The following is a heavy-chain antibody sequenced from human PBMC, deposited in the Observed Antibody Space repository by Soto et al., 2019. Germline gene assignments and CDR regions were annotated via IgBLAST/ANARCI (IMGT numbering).Heavy chain of an antibody. CDR2: ISGSGGST. J-gene: IGHJ6*02. V-gene: IGHV3-23*01. D-gene: IGHD3-3*01. Sequence: GGSLRLSCAASGFTFSSYAMSWVRQAPGKGLEWVSAISGSGGSTYYADSVKGRFTISRDNSKNTLYLQMNSLRAEDTAVYYCAKGFRGYYDFWSGYYVGMDVWGQGTTVTVSS. CDR3: AKGFRGYYDFWSGYYVGMDV. CDR1: GFTFSSYA.